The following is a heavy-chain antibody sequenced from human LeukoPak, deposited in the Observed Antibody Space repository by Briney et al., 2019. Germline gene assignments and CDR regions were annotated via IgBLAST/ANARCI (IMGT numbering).Heavy chain of an antibody. Sequence: SETLSLTCTVSGGSISSYYWSWVRQPAGKGLEWIGRIYTSGSTNYNPSLKSRVTMSVDTSKNQFSLKLSSVTAADTAVYYCARDQYDYYGSGSLPGYMDVWGKGTTVTVS. CDR3: ARDQYDYYGSGSLPGYMDV. CDR2: IYTSGST. J-gene: IGHJ6*03. CDR1: GGSISSYY. D-gene: IGHD3-10*01. V-gene: IGHV4-4*07.